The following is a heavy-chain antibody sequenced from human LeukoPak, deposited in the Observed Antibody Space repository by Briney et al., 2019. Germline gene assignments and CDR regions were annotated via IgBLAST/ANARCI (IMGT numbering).Heavy chain of an antibody. CDR2: INHSGST. D-gene: IGHD3-22*01. CDR3: ARGPFSRHYDSSGYPDY. J-gene: IGHJ4*02. V-gene: IGHV4-34*01. CDR1: GGSFSGYY. Sequence: SETLSLTCAVYGGSFSGYYWSWIRRPPGKGLEWIGEINHSGSTNYNPSLKSRVTISVDTSKNQFSLKLSSVTAADTAVYYCARGPFSRHYDSSGYPDYWGQGTLVTVSS.